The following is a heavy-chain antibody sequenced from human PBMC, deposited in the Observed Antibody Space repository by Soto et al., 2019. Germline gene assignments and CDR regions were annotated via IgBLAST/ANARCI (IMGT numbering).Heavy chain of an antibody. D-gene: IGHD1-20*01. CDR1: GRTFPQFL. Sequence: GESLKISHTASGRTFPQFLIGSVRQMSGKGLDCMGYVYPVDPDTRCSPSFRVQVTISADKAITTAYQHWSSLRASDSGMFYCARGGSCNIGNWSLDVRGPGTLVTVSS. CDR3: ARGGSCNIGNWSLDV. CDR2: VYPVDPDT. V-gene: IGHV5-51*01. J-gene: IGHJ4*02.